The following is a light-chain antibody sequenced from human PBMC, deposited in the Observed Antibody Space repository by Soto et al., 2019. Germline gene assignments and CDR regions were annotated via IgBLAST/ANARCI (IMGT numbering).Light chain of an antibody. CDR2: GAS. CDR1: QSVSSRY. CDR3: QQYGSSPPYS. Sequence: EIVLTQSPGTLSLSPGKRASLSCRASQSVSSRYLTWYQQKPGQAPRFLIYGASSRATGIPDRFRGSGSGTDFTLTISRVEPDDFAVYYCQQYGSSPPYSFGQGTKLEIK. J-gene: IGKJ2*03. V-gene: IGKV3-20*01.